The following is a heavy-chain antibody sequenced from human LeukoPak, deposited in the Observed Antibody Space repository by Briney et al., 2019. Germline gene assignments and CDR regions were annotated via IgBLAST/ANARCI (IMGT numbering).Heavy chain of an antibody. Sequence: ASVKVSCKASGYTFTSYGISWVRQAPGQGLEWMGWISAYNGNTNHAQKLQGRVTMTTDTSTSTAYMELRSLRSDDTAVYYCARDLLISFWIFGVAPPGYWGQGTLVTVSS. CDR1: GYTFTSYG. J-gene: IGHJ4*02. D-gene: IGHD3-3*01. CDR3: ARDLLISFWIFGVAPPGY. CDR2: ISAYNGNT. V-gene: IGHV1-18*01.